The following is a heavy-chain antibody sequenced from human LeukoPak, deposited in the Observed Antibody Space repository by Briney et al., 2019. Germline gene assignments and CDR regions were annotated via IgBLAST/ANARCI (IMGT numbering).Heavy chain of an antibody. Sequence: PSETLSLTCTVSSGSISSSSYYWGWIRQPPGKGLEWIGCIYYSGSTYYNPSLKSRVTISVDTSKNQFSLKLSSVTASDTAVYYCARSSRTGGFDYWGQGTLVTVSS. CDR2: IYYSGST. D-gene: IGHD7-27*01. V-gene: IGHV4-39*01. J-gene: IGHJ4*02. CDR3: ARSSRTGGFDY. CDR1: SGSISSSSYY.